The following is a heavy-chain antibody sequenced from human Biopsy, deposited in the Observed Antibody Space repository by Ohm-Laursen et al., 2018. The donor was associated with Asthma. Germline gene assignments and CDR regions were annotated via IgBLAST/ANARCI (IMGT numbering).Heavy chain of an antibody. CDR1: GVSIRGYY. Sequence: GTLSLTWTVSGVSIRGYYWTWIRQPPGKGLEWIGNIHYSGSTYSNPSLKSRVTISVDTSKKQISLRLSSVIAADTAVYYCAGFCSGGNCPDHWGQGTLVTVSS. D-gene: IGHD2-15*01. V-gene: IGHV4-59*01. CDR3: AGFCSGGNCPDH. CDR2: IHYSGST. J-gene: IGHJ4*02.